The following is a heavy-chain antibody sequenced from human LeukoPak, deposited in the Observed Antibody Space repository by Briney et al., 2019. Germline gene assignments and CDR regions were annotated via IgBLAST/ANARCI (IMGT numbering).Heavy chain of an antibody. J-gene: IGHJ4*02. CDR2: YNGDT. Sequence: YNGDTNYAQKFQGRVTMTRDTSISTAYMELSSLTSDDTAVYYCAREGSEDPTGGGSIDYWGQGTLVTVSS. CDR3: AREGSEDPTGGGSIDY. D-gene: IGHD2-8*02. V-gene: IGHV1-2*02.